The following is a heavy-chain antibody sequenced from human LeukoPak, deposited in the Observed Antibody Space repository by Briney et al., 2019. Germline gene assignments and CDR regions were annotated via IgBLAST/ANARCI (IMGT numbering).Heavy chain of an antibody. CDR2: ISAYNGNT. Sequence: GASVKVSCKASGYTFTSYSISWVRQAPGQGLEWMGWISAYNGNTNYAQKLQGRVTMTTDTSTSTAYMELRSLRSDDTAVYYCASDCRGGNPRDFDYWGQGTLVTVSS. CDR3: ASDCRGGNPRDFDY. CDR1: GYTFTSYS. J-gene: IGHJ4*02. D-gene: IGHD4-23*01. V-gene: IGHV1-18*01.